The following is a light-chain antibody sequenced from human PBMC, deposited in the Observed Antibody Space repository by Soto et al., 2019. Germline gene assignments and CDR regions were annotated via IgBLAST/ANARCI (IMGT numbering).Light chain of an antibody. CDR1: RLGSKY. CDR3: QAWDSSSVI. CDR2: QDN. J-gene: IGLJ2*01. Sequence: SYELTQPPSVSVSPGQTASLTCSGDRLGSKYASWYQQKAGQSPVLVIYQDNKRPSGIPERISGSNSGNTATLTISGTRALDEADYYCQAWDSSSVIFGGGTQLTVL. V-gene: IGLV3-1*01.